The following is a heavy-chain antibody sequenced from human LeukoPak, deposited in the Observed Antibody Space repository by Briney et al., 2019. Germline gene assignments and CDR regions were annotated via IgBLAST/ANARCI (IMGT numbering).Heavy chain of an antibody. CDR3: ARLVERNAFDI. CDR1: GGSISSSSYY. V-gene: IGHV4-39*01. Sequence: SETLSLTCTVSGGSISSSSYYWGWIRQPPGKGLEWIGSIYYSGSTYYNPSLKSRVTISVDTSKNQFSLKLSSVTAADTAVYYCARLVERNAFDIWGQGTMVTVSS. J-gene: IGHJ3*02. CDR2: IYYSGST. D-gene: IGHD1-26*01.